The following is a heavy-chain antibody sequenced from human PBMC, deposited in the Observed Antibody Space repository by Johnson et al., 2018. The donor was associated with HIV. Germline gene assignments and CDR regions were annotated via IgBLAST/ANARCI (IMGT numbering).Heavy chain of an antibody. V-gene: IGHV3-7*01. Sequence: VQLVESGGGLVQPGGSLRLSCAASGFIFSSYWMSWVRQAPGRGLEWVANIKQDGREKYYVDPVKGRFSISRDNSKNTLYLQMNSLRAEDTAVYYWAREGRMDYGAPRAAFDIWGQGTMVTVSS. J-gene: IGHJ3*02. CDR1: GFIFSSYW. CDR2: IKQDGREK. CDR3: AREGRMDYGAPRAAFDI. D-gene: IGHD4-17*01.